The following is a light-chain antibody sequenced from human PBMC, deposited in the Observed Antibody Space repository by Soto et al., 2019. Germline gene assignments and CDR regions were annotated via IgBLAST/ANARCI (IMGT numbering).Light chain of an antibody. J-gene: IGKJ3*01. V-gene: IGKV1-39*01. CDR2: TAS. CDR1: QSIDTY. CDR3: QHNLNAPSA. Sequence: DIQLTQSPSSLSASVGDIITITCRASQSIDTYLNWYQQHPGEPPKLLIDTASTLQGGVTSRFTGSGTGTDFTLTISSLQHEDFETYFCQHNLNAPSAFGPGTKVGIK.